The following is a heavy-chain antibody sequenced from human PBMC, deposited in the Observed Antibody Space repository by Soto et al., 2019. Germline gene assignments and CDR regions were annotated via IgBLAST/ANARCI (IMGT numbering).Heavy chain of an antibody. CDR1: GYTFTSYY. CDR2: INPSGGST. V-gene: IGHV1-46*01. D-gene: IGHD3-10*01. J-gene: IGHJ6*02. Sequence: ASVKVSCKASGYTFTSYYMHWVRQAPGQGLEWMGIINPSGGSTSYAQKFQGRVTMTRDTSTSTAYMELSSLRSDDTAVYYCARLSYGSGSYYYGGYFDVWGQGTTVTVSS. CDR3: ARLSYGSGSYYYGGYFDV.